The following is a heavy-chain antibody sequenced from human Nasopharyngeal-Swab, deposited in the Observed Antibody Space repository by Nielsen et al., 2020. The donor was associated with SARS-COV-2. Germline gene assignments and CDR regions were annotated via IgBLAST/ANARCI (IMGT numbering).Heavy chain of an antibody. CDR3: ARGSGWTLDY. J-gene: IGHJ4*02. Sequence: SATLSLTCTVSGCSISIYYWSWIRQPPGKGLEWIGHIYYSGSTNYNPSLNSRVTISVDTSKNQFSLKLSSVTAADTAVYYCARGSGWTLDYWGQGTLVTVSS. D-gene: IGHD6-19*01. V-gene: IGHV4-59*01. CDR1: GCSISIYY. CDR2: IYYSGST.